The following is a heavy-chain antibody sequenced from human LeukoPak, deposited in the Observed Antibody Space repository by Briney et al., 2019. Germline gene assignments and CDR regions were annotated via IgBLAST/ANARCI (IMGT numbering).Heavy chain of an antibody. D-gene: IGHD3-3*01. V-gene: IGHV3-7*01. CDR3: ARYLRFEGPDY. J-gene: IGHJ4*02. Sequence: PGGSLRLSCAGSGFFLSSYWMTWVRQAPGKGLEWVANIKQDGSENYYVDSVKGRFTISRDNAKNSLYLQMKSLRAEDTAFYYCARYLRFEGPDYWGRGTLVTVSS. CDR1: GFFLSSYW. CDR2: IKQDGSEN.